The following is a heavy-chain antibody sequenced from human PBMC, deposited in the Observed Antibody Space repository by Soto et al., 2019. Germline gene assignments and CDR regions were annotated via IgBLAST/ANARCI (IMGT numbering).Heavy chain of an antibody. CDR1: GYTFTSYY. CDR2: INPSGGST. J-gene: IGHJ4*02. Sequence: QVQLVQSGAEVKKPGASVKGSCKASGYTFTSYYMHWVRQAPGQGLEWMGIINPSGGSTSYAQKFRGRVTMTRDTSTSTVYMELSSLRSEDTAVYYCVRSPDGGAWPFDYWGQGTLVTVSS. V-gene: IGHV1-46*01. D-gene: IGHD1-26*01. CDR3: VRSPDGGAWPFDY.